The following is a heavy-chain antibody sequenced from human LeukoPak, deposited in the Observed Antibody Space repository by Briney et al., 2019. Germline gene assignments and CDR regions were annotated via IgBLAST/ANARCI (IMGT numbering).Heavy chain of an antibody. CDR3: AGYVVVIDY. CDR1: GYSISSGYY. V-gene: IGHV4-38-2*01. CDR2: IYHSGST. D-gene: IGHD2-21*01. Sequence: PSETLSLTCAVSGYSISSGYYWGWIRQPPGKGLEWIGRIYHSGSTYYNPSLTSRVTISVDTSKNQFSLKLSSVTAADTAVYYCAGYVVVIDYWGQGTLVTVSS. J-gene: IGHJ4*02.